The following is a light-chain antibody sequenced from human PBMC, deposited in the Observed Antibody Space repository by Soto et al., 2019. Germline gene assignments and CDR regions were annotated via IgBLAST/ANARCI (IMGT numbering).Light chain of an antibody. J-gene: IGKJ5*01. V-gene: IGKV3-20*01. CDR2: GAS. Sequence: MTQSPATLSVSPGERATLSCRASQSVSGKLAWYQQKPGQAPRLLIYGASSRATGIPDRFSGSGSGTDFTLTISRLEPEDFAVYYCQQYGSSPPITFGQGTRLEIK. CDR1: QSVSGK. CDR3: QQYGSSPPIT.